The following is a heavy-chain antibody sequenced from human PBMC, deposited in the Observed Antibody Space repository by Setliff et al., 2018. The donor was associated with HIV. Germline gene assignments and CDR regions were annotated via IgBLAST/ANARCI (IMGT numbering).Heavy chain of an antibody. CDR1: GYSLSSASY. CDR2: ISLSGST. D-gene: IGHD6-13*01. Sequence: PSETLSLTCSVSGYSLSSASYWGWIRQSPEKGLEWIGSISLSGSTYYNPSLQSRVTISIDMSKNHFSLNLKSVTAADTAIYYCARGHTAPAAAGSWGQGMLVTVSS. V-gene: IGHV4-38-2*02. CDR3: ARGHTAPAAAGS. J-gene: IGHJ5*02.